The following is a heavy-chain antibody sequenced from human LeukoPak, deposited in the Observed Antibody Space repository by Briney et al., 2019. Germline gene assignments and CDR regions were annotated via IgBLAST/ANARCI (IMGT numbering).Heavy chain of an antibody. CDR3: ARHFTYGDYEPAHFDY. J-gene: IGHJ4*02. Sequence: SVKVSCKASGGTFSSYAISWVRQAPGQGLEWMGRIIPIFGIANYAQEFQGRVTITADKSTSTAYMELSSLRSEDTAVYYCARHFTYGDYEPAHFDYWGQGTLVTVSS. CDR2: IIPIFGIA. V-gene: IGHV1-69*04. D-gene: IGHD4-17*01. CDR1: GGTFSSYA.